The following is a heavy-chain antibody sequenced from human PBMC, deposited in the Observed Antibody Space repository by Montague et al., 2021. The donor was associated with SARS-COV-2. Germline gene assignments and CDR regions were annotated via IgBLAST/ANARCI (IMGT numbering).Heavy chain of an antibody. V-gene: IGHV3-23*03. CDR1: GFTFSSHA. J-gene: IGHJ4*02. D-gene: IGHD3/OR15-3a*01. CDR2: IHTGDRAT. CDR3: AKESSPKYDFLTGHFHSYIDS. Sequence: ETLSLTCAASGFTFSSHAMSWVRQAPGKGLEWVSVIHTGDRATYYADSVKGRFIVSRDNSENTLYLQMNSLRDEDTAIYYCAKESSPKYDFLTGHFHSYIDSWGQGTLVIVSS.